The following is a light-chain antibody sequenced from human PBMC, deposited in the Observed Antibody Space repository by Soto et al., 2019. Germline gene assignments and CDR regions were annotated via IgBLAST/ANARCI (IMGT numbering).Light chain of an antibody. CDR1: QSLTSNY. CDR2: GAS. J-gene: IGKJ1*01. Sequence: EIVLTQSPGTLSLSTGERATLSCRASQSLTSNYLAWYQQKPGQAPRLLIYGASSRATGIPDRFSGSGSGTDFSLTISRLEPEDFAMYYCQQYAKSPRTFGRGTKVEIK. CDR3: QQYAKSPRT. V-gene: IGKV3-20*01.